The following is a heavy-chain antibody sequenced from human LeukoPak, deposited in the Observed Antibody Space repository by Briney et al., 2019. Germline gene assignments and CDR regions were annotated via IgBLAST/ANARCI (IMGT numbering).Heavy chain of an antibody. CDR2: INHSGST. Sequence: SETLSRTCAVYGGSFSGYYWSWIRQPPGKGLEWIGEINHSGSTNYNPSLKSRVTISVDPSKTQFSLKLSSVTAADTAVYYCARGLVVPAANSVRFDPWGQGTLVTVSS. D-gene: IGHD2-2*01. J-gene: IGHJ5*02. CDR1: GGSFSGYY. V-gene: IGHV4-34*01. CDR3: ARGLVVPAANSVRFDP.